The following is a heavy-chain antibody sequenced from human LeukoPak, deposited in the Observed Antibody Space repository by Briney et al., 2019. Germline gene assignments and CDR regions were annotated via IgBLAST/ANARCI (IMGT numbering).Heavy chain of an antibody. CDR2: VFSDGTYK. D-gene: IGHD4-17*01. Sequence: GGSLRLSCAASGFTFSSRAMYWVHQAPGKGLEWVAVVFSDGTYKYYADSVKGRFTISRDNSKNMLFLQMNSLRAEDTAVYYCAKGPLYYYGDNAWFGPWGQGTLVTVSS. CDR3: AKGPLYYYGDNAWFGP. J-gene: IGHJ5*02. CDR1: GFTFSSRA. V-gene: IGHV3-30*18.